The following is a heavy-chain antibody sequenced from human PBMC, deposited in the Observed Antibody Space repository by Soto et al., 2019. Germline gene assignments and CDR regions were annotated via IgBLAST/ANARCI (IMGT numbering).Heavy chain of an antibody. J-gene: IGHJ4*02. CDR3: VMDTHSPARFDH. CDR2: FCSDGTT. D-gene: IGHD5-18*01. V-gene: IGHV3-53*01. Sequence: PGGSLRLSCAASGEFTVSTSFMGWVRQAPGKGLEWVSTFCSDGTTYYADPVTGRFTISRDNSKSTLYLQMNNLEVDDTAVYYCVMDTHSPARFDHWGQGTLVTVSS. CDR1: GEFTVSTSF.